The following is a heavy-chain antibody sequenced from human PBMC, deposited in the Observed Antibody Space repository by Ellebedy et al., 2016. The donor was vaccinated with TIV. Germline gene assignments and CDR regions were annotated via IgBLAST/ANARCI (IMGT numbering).Heavy chain of an antibody. J-gene: IGHJ4*02. CDR3: AKTGHFDS. V-gene: IGHV3-48*01. CDR1: GFTFTNYN. CDR2: ISSSSSTI. Sequence: GGSLRLSCAASGFTFTNYNMNWVRQAPGKGLEWVSYISSSSSTIYYADSVKGRFTISRDNAKNSMYLQMNSLRAEDTAVFYCAKTGHFDSWGQGTLVTVSS. D-gene: IGHD1-14*01.